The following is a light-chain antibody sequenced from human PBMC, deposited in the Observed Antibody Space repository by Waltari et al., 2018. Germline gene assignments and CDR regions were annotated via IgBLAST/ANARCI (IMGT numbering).Light chain of an antibody. CDR3: QQYGSF. Sequence: EIVLTQSPGTLSLSPGERATLSCRASQSVSSSYLAWYQQKPGQTPRLLIYGASTRATGIPDRFSGSASVTDFTLTITRLEPEDLAVYYCQQYGSFFGPGTRVDIK. CDR1: QSVSSSY. CDR2: GAS. V-gene: IGKV3-20*01. J-gene: IGKJ3*01.